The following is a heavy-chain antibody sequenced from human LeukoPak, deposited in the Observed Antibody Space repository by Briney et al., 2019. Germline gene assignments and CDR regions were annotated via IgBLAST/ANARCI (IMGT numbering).Heavy chain of an antibody. CDR2: ISADNGNT. CDR3: ATEVSYSSGWFDY. V-gene: IGHV1-18*01. Sequence: GPSVKVSCKASGYTFTSYGISWVPQAPGQGLEWMVWISADNGNTNYAQKLQGRVTMTTDTYTSRAYMELRSMRSDDTAVYYCATEVSYSSGWFDYWGQGTLVTVSS. J-gene: IGHJ4*02. CDR1: GYTFTSYG. D-gene: IGHD6-19*01.